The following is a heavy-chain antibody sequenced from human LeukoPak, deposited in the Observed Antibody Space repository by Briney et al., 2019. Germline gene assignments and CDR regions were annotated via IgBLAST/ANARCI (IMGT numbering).Heavy chain of an antibody. D-gene: IGHD2-2*01. Sequence: SDTLSLTCNVSGGSISSGGYYWSWIRQHPGQGLEWIGYIYYSGSTYYNPSLKSRVTISVNTSNNHFSLKLRSVTGADTAVYYCAREVVVPAAMRWFDPWGRGTLVTVSS. V-gene: IGHV4-31*03. J-gene: IGHJ5*02. CDR2: IYYSGST. CDR1: GGSISSGGYY. CDR3: AREVVVPAAMRWFDP.